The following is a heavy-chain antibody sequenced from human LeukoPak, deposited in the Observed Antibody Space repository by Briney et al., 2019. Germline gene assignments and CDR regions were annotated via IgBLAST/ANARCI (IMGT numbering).Heavy chain of an antibody. J-gene: IGHJ5*02. CDR3: ARQGNDYYGSGSYYSVVLDNWFDP. CDR2: IYRGDCDT. Sequence: GESLKISCEGSGYSFTNYWIAWVRQMPGKGLEWMGMIYRGDCDTTYNPSFEGQVTISADKSISTAYLQWSSLKASDTAMYYCARQGNDYYGSGSYYSVVLDNWFDPWGQGTLVTVS. V-gene: IGHV5-51*01. D-gene: IGHD3-10*01. CDR1: GYSFTNYW.